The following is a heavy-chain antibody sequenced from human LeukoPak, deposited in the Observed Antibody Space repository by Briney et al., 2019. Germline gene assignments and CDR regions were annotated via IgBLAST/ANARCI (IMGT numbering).Heavy chain of an antibody. D-gene: IGHD3-22*01. CDR2: ISSSSYT. CDR1: GFIFSYYY. J-gene: IGHJ4*02. CDR3: ARDGRGYYDSSGYPDY. Sequence: PGESLRLSCAASGFIFSYYYMTWIRQAPGKGLEWISYISSSSYTDYADSVKGRFTISRDNAKNSLYLQMDSLRAEDTAVYYCARDGRGYYDSSGYPDYWGQGTLVTVSS. V-gene: IGHV3-11*06.